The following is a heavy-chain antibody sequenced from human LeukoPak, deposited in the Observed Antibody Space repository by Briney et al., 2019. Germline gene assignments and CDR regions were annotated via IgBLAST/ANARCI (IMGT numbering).Heavy chain of an antibody. V-gene: IGHV3-33*08. CDR2: IWADGSHK. D-gene: IGHD5-12*01. J-gene: IGHJ4*02. CDR3: ARDGQRGYDFDF. CDR1: GFTFSDFA. Sequence: PGGSLRLSCAASGFTFSDFAMHWVRQAPGKGLEWVAYIWADGSHKYYGDSVQDRVTISRDKSKNTVDLQMNSLRAEDTAVYYCARDGQRGYDFDFWGQGTLVTVSS.